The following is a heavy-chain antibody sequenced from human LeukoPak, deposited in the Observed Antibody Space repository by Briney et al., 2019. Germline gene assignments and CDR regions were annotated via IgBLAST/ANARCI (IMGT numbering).Heavy chain of an antibody. D-gene: IGHD3-10*01. V-gene: IGHV1-69*05. Sequence: ASVKVSCKASGYTFTSYGISWVRQAPGQGLEWMGRIIPIFGTANYAQKFQGRVTITTDESTSTAYMELSSLRSEDTAVYYCARRGEVSQAEFDYWGQGTLVTVSS. CDR1: GYTFTSYG. CDR2: IIPIFGTA. J-gene: IGHJ4*02. CDR3: ARRGEVSQAEFDY.